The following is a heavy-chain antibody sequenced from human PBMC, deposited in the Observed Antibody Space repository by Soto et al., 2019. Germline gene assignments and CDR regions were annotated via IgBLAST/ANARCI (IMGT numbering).Heavy chain of an antibody. D-gene: IGHD5-12*01. V-gene: IGHV3-23*01. Sequence: GGSLRLSCAASGFTFSSYAMSWVRQAPGKGLEWVSAISGSGRSTYYADSVKGRFTISRDNSKNTLYLQMNSLRAEDTAVYYCAKGLVATKDYYYYGMDVWGQGTTVTVSS. CDR3: AKGLVATKDYYYYGMDV. J-gene: IGHJ6*02. CDR1: GFTFSSYA. CDR2: ISGSGRST.